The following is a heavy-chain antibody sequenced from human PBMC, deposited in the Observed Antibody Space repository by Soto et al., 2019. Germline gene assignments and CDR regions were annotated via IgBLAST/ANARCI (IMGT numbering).Heavy chain of an antibody. CDR3: AKDSYTHDYGDFVFDY. Sequence: GGSLRLSCAASGFTFSSYAMSWVRQAPGKGLEWVSAISGSGGSTYYADSVKGRFTISRDNSKNTLYLQMNSLRAEDTAVYYCAKDSYTHDYGDFVFDYWGQGTLVTVSS. D-gene: IGHD4-17*01. CDR1: GFTFSSYA. J-gene: IGHJ4*02. V-gene: IGHV3-23*01. CDR2: ISGSGGST.